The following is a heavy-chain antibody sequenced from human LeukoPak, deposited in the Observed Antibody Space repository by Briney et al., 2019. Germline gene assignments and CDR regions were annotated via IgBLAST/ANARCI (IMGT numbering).Heavy chain of an antibody. V-gene: IGHV4-4*07. CDR2: IFTSGIT. CDR1: SGSISIYY. D-gene: IGHD3-10*01. Sequence: SETLSVTCTVSSGSISIYYWNWIRQPGGKGLEWIGRIFTSGITNYHPSLKSRVTMSVDTSKNQFSLNLSSVTAADTAVYYCARESSGTYYNPLGYMDVWGKGTTVTVSS. CDR3: ARESSGTYYNPLGYMDV. J-gene: IGHJ6*03.